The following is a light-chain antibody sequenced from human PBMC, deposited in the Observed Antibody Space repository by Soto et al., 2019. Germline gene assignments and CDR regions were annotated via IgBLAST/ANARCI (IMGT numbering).Light chain of an antibody. Sequence: QAVVTQSPSASASLGASVKLTCTLSSGHSNYAIAWHQQQPEKGPRYLMKLNSDGSHSKGDGIPDRFSGSSSGAERYLTISSLQSEDEADYYCQTWGTGMGVFGGGTKLTVL. CDR3: QTWGTGMGV. CDR1: SGHSNYA. CDR2: LNSDGSH. J-gene: IGLJ2*01. V-gene: IGLV4-69*01.